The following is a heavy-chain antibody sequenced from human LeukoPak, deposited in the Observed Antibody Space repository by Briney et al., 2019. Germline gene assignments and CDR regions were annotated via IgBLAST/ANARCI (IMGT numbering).Heavy chain of an antibody. CDR2: IYYSGST. J-gene: IGHJ4*02. CDR3: ARDRYGDYYFDY. D-gene: IGHD4-17*01. V-gene: IGHV4-59*01. CDR1: GGSISSYY. Sequence: SETLSLTCTVSGGSISSYYWSWIRQPPGKGLEWIGYIYYSGSTNYNPSLKSRVTISVDTSKNQFSLKLSSVTAADTAVYYSARDRYGDYYFDYWGQGTLVTVSS.